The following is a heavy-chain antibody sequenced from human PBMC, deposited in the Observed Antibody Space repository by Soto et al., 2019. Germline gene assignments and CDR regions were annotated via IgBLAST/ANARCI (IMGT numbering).Heavy chain of an antibody. J-gene: IGHJ3*02. CDR2: INPNSGGT. CDR3: ARGGRYCSSTSYYKGAFDI. CDR1: GYTFTGYY. D-gene: IGHD2-2*02. V-gene: IGHV1-2*02. Sequence: ASVKVSCEASGYTFTGYYMHWVRQAPGQGLEWMGWINPNSGGTNYAQKFQGRVTMTRDTSISTAYMELSRLRSDDTAVYYCARGGRYCSSTSYYKGAFDIWGQGTMVTVSS.